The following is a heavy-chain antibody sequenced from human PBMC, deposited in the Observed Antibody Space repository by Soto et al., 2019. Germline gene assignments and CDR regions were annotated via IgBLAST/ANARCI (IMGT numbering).Heavy chain of an antibody. D-gene: IGHD3-3*01. J-gene: IGHJ3*02. CDR1: GYTFTSYG. Sequence: ASVKVSCKASGYTFTSYGISWVRQAPGQGLEWMGWISAYNGNTNYAQKLQGRVTMTTDTSTSTAYMELRSLRSDDTAVYYCARVSGYDFWSGAGAFHIWGQGTMVTVSS. V-gene: IGHV1-18*01. CDR2: ISAYNGNT. CDR3: ARVSGYDFWSGAGAFHI.